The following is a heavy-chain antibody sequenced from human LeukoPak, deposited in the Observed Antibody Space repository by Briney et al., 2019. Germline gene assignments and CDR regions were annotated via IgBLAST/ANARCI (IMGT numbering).Heavy chain of an antibody. D-gene: IGHD1-1*01. V-gene: IGHV1-8*03. J-gene: IGHJ4*02. Sequence: GASVKVSCKASGYTFTSYDINWVRQATGQGLEWVGWMNPNSGNTGYAQKFQGRVTITRNTSISTAYMELSSLRSEDTAVYYCARTLKRGTGTPPTYWGQGTLVTVSS. CDR3: ARTLKRGTGTPPTY. CDR2: MNPNSGNT. CDR1: GYTFTSYD.